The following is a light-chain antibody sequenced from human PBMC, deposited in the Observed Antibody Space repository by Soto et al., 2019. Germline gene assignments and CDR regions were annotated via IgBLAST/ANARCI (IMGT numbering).Light chain of an antibody. CDR3: QQYNDWPLT. J-gene: IGKJ1*01. V-gene: IGKV3-15*01. CDR2: GAF. Sequence: EIVLTQSPGTLSLSPGERATLSCRASQSVSSSYLAWYQQKPGQAPRLLIYGAFTRATGIPARLSGTGSGTEFTLTISSPQSEDFALYYCQQYNDWPLTFGQGTKVDIK. CDR1: QSVSSSY.